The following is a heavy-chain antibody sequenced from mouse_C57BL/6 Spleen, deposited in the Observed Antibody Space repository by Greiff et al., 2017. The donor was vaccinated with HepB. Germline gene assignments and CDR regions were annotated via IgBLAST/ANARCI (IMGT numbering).Heavy chain of an antibody. J-gene: IGHJ1*03. CDR2: ISSGGSYT. CDR1: GFTFSSYG. D-gene: IGHD1-1*01. Sequence: DVHLVESGGDLVKPGGSLKLSCAASGFTFSSYGMSWVRQTPDKRLEWVATISSGGSYTYYPDSVKGRFTISRDNAKNTLYLQMSSLKSEDTAMYYCARQGFITTVWYFDVWGTGTTVTVSS. CDR3: ARQGFITTVWYFDV. V-gene: IGHV5-6*01.